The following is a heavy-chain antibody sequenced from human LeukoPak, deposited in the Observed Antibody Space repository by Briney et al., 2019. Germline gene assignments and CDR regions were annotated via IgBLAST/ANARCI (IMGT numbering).Heavy chain of an antibody. CDR2: IGTSTSYI. J-gene: IGHJ4*02. CDR3: AKDREYYDIDY. D-gene: IGHD3-9*01. CDR1: GFTFSTYI. V-gene: IGHV3-21*01. Sequence: GSLRLSCAASGFTFSTYIMNWVRQTPGKGLEWVSSIGTSTSYIYYADSVKGRFTIPRDNAKNSLYLEMNSLRAEDTAVYYCAKDREYYDIDYWGQGTLVTVSS.